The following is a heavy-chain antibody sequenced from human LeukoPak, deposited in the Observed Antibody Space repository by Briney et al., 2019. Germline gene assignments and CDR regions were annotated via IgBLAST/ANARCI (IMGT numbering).Heavy chain of an antibody. CDR1: GHSIINSYY. D-gene: IGHD3-22*01. V-gene: IGHV4-38-2*02. J-gene: IGHJ1*01. CDR3: ARAVDSSGFSSFQH. Sequence: SETLSLTCSVSGHSIINSYYWGWIRQPPGKGLEWIGSIYHTGATYYNPSLRSRVTISVDTSKNQFSLRLNSVTAADTAVYYCARAVDSSGFSSFQHWGQGALVTVTS. CDR2: IYHTGAT.